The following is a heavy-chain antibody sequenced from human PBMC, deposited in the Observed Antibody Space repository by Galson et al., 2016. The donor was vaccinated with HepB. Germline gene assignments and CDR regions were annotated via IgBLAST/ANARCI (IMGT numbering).Heavy chain of an antibody. D-gene: IGHD6-6*01. J-gene: IGHJ2*01. CDR2: IKPGGREK. CDR3: AKDSSSAL. V-gene: IGHV3-7*01. CDR1: GFTFTNNI. Sequence: SLRLSCAASGFTFTNNIMSWVRQAPGKGLEWVANIKPGGREKYYVDSVKGRFTISRDNAKNSLFLQMNSLRAEDTAVYYCAKDSSSALWGRGSLVTVSS.